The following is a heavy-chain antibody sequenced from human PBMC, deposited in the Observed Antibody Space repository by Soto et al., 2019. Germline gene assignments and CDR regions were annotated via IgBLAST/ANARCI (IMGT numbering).Heavy chain of an antibody. CDR2: MYYTGTT. CDR3: ARAWAFSRFDY. D-gene: IGHD3-3*02. J-gene: IGHJ4*02. CDR1: GGSTSNYY. V-gene: IGHV4-59*12. Sequence: SETLSLTCTVSGGSTSNYYWNWIRQPPGKGLEWIGYMYYTGTTNYNPSLESRVTISGDTSKSQFSLKLSSVTAADTAVYYCARAWAFSRFDYWGQGTLVTVSS.